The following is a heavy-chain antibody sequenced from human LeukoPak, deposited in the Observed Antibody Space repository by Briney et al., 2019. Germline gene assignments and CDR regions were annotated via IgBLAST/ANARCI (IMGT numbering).Heavy chain of an antibody. J-gene: IGHJ4*02. V-gene: IGHV4-30-4*01. Sequence: SETLSLTCAVYGGSFSGYYWSWIRQPPGKGLEWIGYIYYSGSTYYNPSLKSRVTISVDTSKNQFSLKLSSVTAADTAVYYCARARRWEPVDYWGQGTLVTVSS. CDR3: ARARRWEPVDY. CDR2: IYYSGST. CDR1: GGSFSGYY. D-gene: IGHD1-26*01.